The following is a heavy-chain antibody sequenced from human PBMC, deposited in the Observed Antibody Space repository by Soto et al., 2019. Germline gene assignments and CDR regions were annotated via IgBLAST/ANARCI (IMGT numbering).Heavy chain of an antibody. CDR2: IDYSGST. D-gene: IGHD3-22*01. Sequence: QLQLQESGPGLVKPSETLSLTCTVSGGSISSSSYYWGWIRQPPGKGLEWIGSIDYSGSTYYNPSLNVRVTISVDTAKNQFSLKLSSVTAADTAVYYCARRLYYDSSGFEGGGMDVWGQGTTVTVSS. V-gene: IGHV4-39*01. CDR3: ARRLYYDSSGFEGGGMDV. J-gene: IGHJ6*02. CDR1: GGSISSSSYY.